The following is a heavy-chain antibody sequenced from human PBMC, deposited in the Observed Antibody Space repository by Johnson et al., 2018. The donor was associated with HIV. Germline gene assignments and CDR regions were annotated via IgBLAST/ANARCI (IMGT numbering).Heavy chain of an antibody. D-gene: IGHD3-16*01. CDR1: GFTFNDHW. CDR3: VRTSCTGARCLGYDPVDV. V-gene: IGHV3-74*02. CDR2: INGDGSRT. Sequence: EQLVESGGGLVQPGGSLRLSCGASGFTFNDHWMQWVRQAPGKGLVWVSRINGDGSRTSYADSVKGRFTIARDNAKNTLFLEMKSLRAEDTAVYYCVRTSCTGARCLGYDPVDVWGQGTMVTVSS. J-gene: IGHJ3*01.